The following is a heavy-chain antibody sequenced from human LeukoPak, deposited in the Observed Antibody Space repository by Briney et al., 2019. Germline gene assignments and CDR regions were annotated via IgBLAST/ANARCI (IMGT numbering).Heavy chain of an antibody. J-gene: IGHJ3*02. CDR2: INHSGST. CDR3: ARGVITGAFDI. D-gene: IGHD3-16*02. CDR1: GGSFSGYY. Sequence: SETLSLTCAVYGGSFSGYYWSWIRQPPGKGLEWIGEINHSGSTNYNPSLKSRVTISVDTSKNQFSLKLSSVTAADTAVYYCARGVITGAFDIWGQGTMVTVSS. V-gene: IGHV4-34*01.